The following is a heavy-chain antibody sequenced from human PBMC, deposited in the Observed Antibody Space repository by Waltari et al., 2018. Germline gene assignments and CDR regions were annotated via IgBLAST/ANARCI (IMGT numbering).Heavy chain of an antibody. CDR3: ARDRSDSPGATLDY. J-gene: IGHJ4*02. D-gene: IGHD2-15*01. CDR1: GFTFSSYA. CDR2: ISYDGSNK. V-gene: IGHV3-30-3*01. Sequence: QVQLVESGGGVVQPGRSLRLSCAASGFTFSSYATHWVRQAPGKGLEWVAVISYDGSNKYYADSVKGRFTISRDNSKNTLYLQMNSLRAEDTAVYYCARDRSDSPGATLDYWGQGTLVTVSS.